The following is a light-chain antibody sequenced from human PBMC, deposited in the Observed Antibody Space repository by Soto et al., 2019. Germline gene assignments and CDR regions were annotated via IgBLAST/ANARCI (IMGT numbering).Light chain of an antibody. V-gene: IGLV2-14*02. CDR3: STWDDSLNGWV. CDR1: SSDVGNYNL. Sequence: QSALTQPASVSGSPGQSITISCTGTSSDVGNYNLVSRYQQHPGKAPKLMIYEVSKRPSGVPDRFSGSRSGTSASLAISGLQSDDEAVYFCSTWDDSLNGWVFGGGTKVTVL. J-gene: IGLJ3*02. CDR2: EVS.